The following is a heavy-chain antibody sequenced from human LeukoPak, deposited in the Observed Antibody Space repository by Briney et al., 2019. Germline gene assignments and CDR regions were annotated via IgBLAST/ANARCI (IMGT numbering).Heavy chain of an antibody. V-gene: IGHV3-48*03. CDR1: GFTFSSYE. Sequence: GGSLRLSCAASGFTFSSYERNWVRQAPGKGLEWVSYISSSWSTKYYADSLKDRFKISRDNAKTSLYLQIISLRAEATALYCCARVAGFIDYWGQGTLVTVSS. CDR2: ISSSWSTK. D-gene: IGHD3-16*02. CDR3: ARVAGFIDY. J-gene: IGHJ4*02.